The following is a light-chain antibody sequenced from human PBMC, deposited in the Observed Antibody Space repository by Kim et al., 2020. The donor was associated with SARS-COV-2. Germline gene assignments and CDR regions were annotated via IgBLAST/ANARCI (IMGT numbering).Light chain of an antibody. Sequence: PGAPLPPTFASRTGAVTSDDSPNWFQQKPGQAPRALIYSTNNKHSWTPARFSGSLLGGKAALTLSGVQSEDEAEYFCLLYHDGARVFGGGTRLTVL. J-gene: IGLJ3*02. CDR3: LLYHDGARV. CDR2: STN. CDR1: TGAVTSDDS. V-gene: IGLV7-43*01.